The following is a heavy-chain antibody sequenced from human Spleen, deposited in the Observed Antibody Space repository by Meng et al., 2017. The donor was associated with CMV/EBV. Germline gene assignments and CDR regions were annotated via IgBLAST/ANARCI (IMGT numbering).Heavy chain of an antibody. CDR1: GSYVSSGGYY. J-gene: IGHJ4*02. D-gene: IGHD4-17*01. CDR2: IYYSGSS. Sequence: CNVSGSYVSSGGYYWSWIRQHPGKGLEWIGYIYYSGSSYYTPSLKSRVTISLDTSKNQFSLNLRSVTAADTAVYFCARASGSTVTFDYWGQGTLVTVSS. V-gene: IGHV4-31*03. CDR3: ARASGSTVTFDY.